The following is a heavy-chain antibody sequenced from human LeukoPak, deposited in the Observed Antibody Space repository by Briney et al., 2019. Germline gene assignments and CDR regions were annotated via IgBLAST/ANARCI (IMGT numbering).Heavy chain of an antibody. J-gene: IGHJ6*03. CDR3: ARDRGSTSYYYYYMDV. CDR1: GYTFTSYG. V-gene: IGHV1-18*01. Sequence: ASVKVSCKASGYTFTSYGISWVRQAPGQGLEWMGWISAYNGNTNYAQKLQGRVTMTTDKSTSTAYMELRSLRSDDTAVYYCARDRGSTSYYYYYMDVWGKGTTVTVSS. D-gene: IGHD2-2*01. CDR2: ISAYNGNT.